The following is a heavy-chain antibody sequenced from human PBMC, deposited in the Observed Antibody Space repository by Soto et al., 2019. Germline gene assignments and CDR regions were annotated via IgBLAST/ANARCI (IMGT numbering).Heavy chain of an antibody. CDR1: GFTFSSYA. CDR3: AKGRGLYCSSTSCPFDY. CDR2: ISGSGGST. D-gene: IGHD2-2*01. J-gene: IGHJ4*02. V-gene: IGHV3-23*01. Sequence: GGSLRLSCAASGFTFSSYAMSWVRQAPGKGLEWVSAISGSGGSTYYADSVKGRFTISRDNSKNTLYLQMNSLRAEDTAVYYCAKGRGLYCSSTSCPFDYWGQGTLVTVSS.